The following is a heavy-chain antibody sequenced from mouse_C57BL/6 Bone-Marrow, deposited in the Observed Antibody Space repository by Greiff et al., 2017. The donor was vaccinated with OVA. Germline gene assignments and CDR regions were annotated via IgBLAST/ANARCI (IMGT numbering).Heavy chain of an antibody. J-gene: IGHJ2*01. CDR1: GFPITSGYY. D-gene: IGHD2-3*01. V-gene: IGHV12-3*01. Sequence: QVQLKQSGPGLVKPSQSLFLSCSISGFPITSGYYWFLIRQSPVKPLEWMGYITHSGETYYNSSLQSPTSITRDTSENQSFLQLNSVTTEDTAMYYCAGDRGWLRGQGTTLTVS. CDR2: ITHSGET. CDR3: AGDRGWL.